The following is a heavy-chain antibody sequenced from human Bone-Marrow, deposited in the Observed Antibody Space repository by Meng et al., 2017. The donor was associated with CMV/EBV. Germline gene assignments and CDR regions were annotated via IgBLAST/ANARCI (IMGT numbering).Heavy chain of an antibody. D-gene: IGHD1-26*01. CDR1: SSNSAA. CDR2: TYYRSKWYN. CDR3: AKRRGFSGDFSVCCFDY. J-gene: IGHJ4*02. V-gene: IGHV6-1*01. Sequence: SSNSAAWNWIRQSPSRGLEWLGRTYYRSKWYNDYAVSVKSRITINPDTSKNQFSLQLNSVTPEDTAIYYCAKRRGFSGDFSVCCFDYWGQGTLVTVSS.